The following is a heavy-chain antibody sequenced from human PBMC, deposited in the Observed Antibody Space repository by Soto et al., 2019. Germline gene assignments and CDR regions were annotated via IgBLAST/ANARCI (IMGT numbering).Heavy chain of an antibody. V-gene: IGHV3-9*01. D-gene: IGHD6-13*01. CDR2: ISWNSGSI. CDR1: GFTFDDYA. CDR3: AKDIAAAGRDAFDI. Sequence: GGSLRLSCAASGFTFDDYAMHWVRQAPGKGLEWVSGISWNSGSIGYADSVKGRFTISRDNAKNSLYLQMNSLRAEDTALYYCAKDIAAAGRDAFDIWGQGTMVTVSS. J-gene: IGHJ3*02.